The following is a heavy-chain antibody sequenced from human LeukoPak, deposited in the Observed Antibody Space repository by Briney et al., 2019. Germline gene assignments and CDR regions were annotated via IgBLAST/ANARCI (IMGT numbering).Heavy chain of an antibody. J-gene: IGHJ3*02. CDR3: ARSEWLDAFDI. V-gene: IGHV4-34*01. CDR2: IYHTGSV. D-gene: IGHD5-12*01. Sequence: SETLSLTCAVYGGSLSGYYLSWIRQVPGKGLEWIGEIYHTGSVNYNPSLKSRVTISIDTSKNQFSLKLSSVTAADTAVYYCARSEWLDAFDIWGQGTMVTVSS. CDR1: GGSLSGYY.